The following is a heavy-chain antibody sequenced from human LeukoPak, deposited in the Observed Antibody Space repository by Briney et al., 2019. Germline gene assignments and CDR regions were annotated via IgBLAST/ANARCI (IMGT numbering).Heavy chain of an antibody. V-gene: IGHV1-2*02. Sequence: ASVKVSCKASGYTFTGYYMHWVRQAPGQGLEWMGWINPNSGGTNYAQKFQGRVTMTRDTSISTAYMELSRLRSDDTAMYYCARGDGYNSNWFDPWGQGTLVTVSS. D-gene: IGHD5-24*01. J-gene: IGHJ5*02. CDR1: GYTFTGYY. CDR3: ARGDGYNSNWFDP. CDR2: INPNSGGT.